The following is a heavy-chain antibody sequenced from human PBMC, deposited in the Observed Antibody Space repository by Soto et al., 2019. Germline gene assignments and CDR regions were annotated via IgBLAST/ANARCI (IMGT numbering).Heavy chain of an antibody. CDR2: IYYSGST. CDR1: GGSISSSSYY. V-gene: IGHV4-39*01. J-gene: IGHJ4*02. D-gene: IGHD2-2*01. CDR3: ARQFDCSSTSCYGGFDY. Sequence: QLQLQESGPGLVKPSETLSLTYTVSGGSISSSSYYWGWIRQPPGKGLEWIGSIYYSGSTYYNPSLKSRVTISVDTSKNQFSLKLSSVTAADTAVYYCARQFDCSSTSCYGGFDYWGQGTLVTVSS.